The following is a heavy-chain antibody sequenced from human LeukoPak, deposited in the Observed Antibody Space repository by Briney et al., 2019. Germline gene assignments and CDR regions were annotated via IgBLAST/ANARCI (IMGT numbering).Heavy chain of an antibody. V-gene: IGHV3-30*03. Sequence: GRSLRLSCSASGFAFSTYAMHWVRQAPGKGLEWVAVISYDGSYKDYGDPVKGRLTLSRDNSKSTVFLEMSSLRAEDTAVYHCARARLQWEVRYPRFDSWGQGTLVTVSS. J-gene: IGHJ4*02. CDR2: ISYDGSYK. CDR1: GFAFSTYA. D-gene: IGHD1-26*01. CDR3: ARARLQWEVRYPRFDS.